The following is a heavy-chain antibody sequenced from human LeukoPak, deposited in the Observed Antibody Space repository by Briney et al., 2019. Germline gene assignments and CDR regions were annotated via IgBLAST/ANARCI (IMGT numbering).Heavy chain of an antibody. CDR1: GYTFTGYY. D-gene: IGHD3-10*01. CDR3: ARDSTFGELPH. J-gene: IGHJ4*02. V-gene: IGHV1-2*02. Sequence: ASVKVFCKASGYTFTGYYMYWVRQAPGQGLEWMGWINPNSGGANYAQKFQGRVTMTRDTSISTAFMELSRLRSDDTAVYYCARDSTFGELPHWGQGTLVTVSS. CDR2: INPNSGGA.